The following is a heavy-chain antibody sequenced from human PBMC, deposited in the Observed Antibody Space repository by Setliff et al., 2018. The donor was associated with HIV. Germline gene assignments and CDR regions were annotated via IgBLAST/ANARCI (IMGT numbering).Heavy chain of an antibody. CDR2: IRSKAYGGTA. D-gene: IGHD3-10*01. CDR3: TRGGFGDFYYYYMDV. V-gene: IGHV3-49*04. Sequence: GGSLRLSCIASGFTFGDYAMTWVRQAPGKGLEWVGFIRSKAYGGTAEYAASVKGRFTISRDDSKSIAYLQMNSLKTEDTAVYYCTRGGFGDFYYYYMDVWGKGTTATVSS. J-gene: IGHJ6*03. CDR1: GFTFGDYA.